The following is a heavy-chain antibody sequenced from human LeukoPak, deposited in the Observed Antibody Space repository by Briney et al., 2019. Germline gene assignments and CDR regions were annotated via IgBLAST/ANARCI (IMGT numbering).Heavy chain of an antibody. CDR1: GFTVSSNY. Sequence: GGSLRLSCAASGFTVSSNYMSWVRQAPGKGLEWVSVIYSGGNTYYADSVKGRFTISRDNSKNTLYLQMNSLRAEDTAVYYCARVLVNSLGNYYYYYGMDVWGQGTTVTVSS. V-gene: IGHV3-66*01. CDR3: ARVLVNSLGNYYYYYGMDV. D-gene: IGHD1-26*01. J-gene: IGHJ6*02. CDR2: IYSGGNT.